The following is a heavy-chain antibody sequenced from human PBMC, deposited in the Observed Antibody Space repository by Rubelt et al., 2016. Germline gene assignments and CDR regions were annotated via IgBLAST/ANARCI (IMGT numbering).Heavy chain of an antibody. V-gene: IGHV3-7*01. CDR1: GFTYINHW. D-gene: IGHD3-3*01. CDR2: IKQDGSEK. CDR3: ARGSLRPGDF. J-gene: IGHJ4*02. Sequence: EVQLVESGGDLVQPGGSLRLSCAVSGFTYINHWMSWVRQAPGRGLEWVANIKQDGSEKNYVDSVKGRFTISRDNAKNSLDLQMNSLRAEDTAVYYCARGSLRPGDFWGQGTLVTVSS.